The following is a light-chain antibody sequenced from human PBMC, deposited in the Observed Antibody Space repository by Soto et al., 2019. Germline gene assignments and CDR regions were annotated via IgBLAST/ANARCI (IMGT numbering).Light chain of an antibody. CDR3: QHYNPYSLPST. CDR1: QTISGW. J-gene: IGKJ1*01. CDR2: RTS. Sequence: DIQMTQSPSTLSASVGDTVTITCRASQTISGWLAWYQQKPGKAPKLLIHRTSTLENGVPSRFSGSGSGTEFTLSISSLQSDDSATDWCQHYNPYSLPSTFGQGTRVEIK. V-gene: IGKV1-5*03.